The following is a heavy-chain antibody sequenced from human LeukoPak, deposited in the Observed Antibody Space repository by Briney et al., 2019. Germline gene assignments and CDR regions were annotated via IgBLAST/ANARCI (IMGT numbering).Heavy chain of an antibody. J-gene: IGHJ4*02. V-gene: IGHV4-61*05. CDR3: ARVGAAMDNFDY. D-gene: IGHD5-18*01. CDR1: GGSISSSRYY. CDR2: IYNSGST. Sequence: PSETLSLTCTVSGGSISSSRYYWGWIRQFPGKGLEWTGYIYNSGSTNYNPSLKSRVTISKDTSKNQFSLKLSSVTAADTAVYYCARVGAAMDNFDYWGQGTLVTVS.